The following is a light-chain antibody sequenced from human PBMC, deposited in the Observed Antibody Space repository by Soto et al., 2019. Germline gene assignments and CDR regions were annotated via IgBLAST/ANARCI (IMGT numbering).Light chain of an antibody. Sequence: QSVLTQPPSASGTPGQRVTIYCSGSSSNIGSNTVNWYQQLPGTAPKRPIYNNNQRPLGVPDRFSGSKSGTAASLAISGLQSEDEAEYYCAAWDYILNGLVFGTGTKLNVL. CDR2: NNN. CDR1: SSNIGSNT. J-gene: IGLJ1*01. CDR3: AAWDYILNGLV. V-gene: IGLV1-44*01.